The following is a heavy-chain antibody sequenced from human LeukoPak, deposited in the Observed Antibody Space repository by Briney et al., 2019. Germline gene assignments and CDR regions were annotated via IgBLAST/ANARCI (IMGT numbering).Heavy chain of an antibody. CDR1: GFTFSSSV. V-gene: IGHV3-53*01. J-gene: IGHJ4*02. CDR2: IYSGGST. CDR3: ARAIGRDGDQYFDY. D-gene: IGHD2-2*01. Sequence: GGSLRLSCAASGFTFSSSVMSWVRQAPGKGLEWGSVIYSGGSTYYEDSVKGRFTISRDNSKTTLYLQINSLRAEDTAVYYCARAIGRDGDQYFDYWGQGTLVTVSS.